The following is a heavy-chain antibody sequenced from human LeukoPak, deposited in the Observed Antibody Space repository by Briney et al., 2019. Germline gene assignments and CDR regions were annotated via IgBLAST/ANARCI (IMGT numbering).Heavy chain of an antibody. Sequence: GGSLRLSCAASGFTFSSYEMNWVRQAPGKGLEWVSYISSSGSTIYYADSVKGRFTISRDNSKNTLYLQMNSLRAEDTAVYYCAKGGSSWTPYYYYYMDVWGKGTTVTISS. CDR3: AKGGSSWTPYYYYYMDV. D-gene: IGHD1-1*01. CDR2: ISSSGSTI. V-gene: IGHV3-48*03. CDR1: GFTFSSYE. J-gene: IGHJ6*03.